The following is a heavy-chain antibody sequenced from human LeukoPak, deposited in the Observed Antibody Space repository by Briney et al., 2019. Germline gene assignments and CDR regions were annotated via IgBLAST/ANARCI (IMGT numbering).Heavy chain of an antibody. CDR2: ISSSGSTI. V-gene: IGHV3-48*04. CDR1: GITFSRYS. J-gene: IGHJ5*02. Sequence: GGSLRLSCAASGITFSRYSMNWVRQAPGKGLEWVSYISSSGSTIYYADSVKGRFTISRDNAKSSLYLQMNSLRAEDTAVYYCARGLVPAAIGPNWFDPWGQGTLVTVSS. D-gene: IGHD2-2*01. CDR3: ARGLVPAAIGPNWFDP.